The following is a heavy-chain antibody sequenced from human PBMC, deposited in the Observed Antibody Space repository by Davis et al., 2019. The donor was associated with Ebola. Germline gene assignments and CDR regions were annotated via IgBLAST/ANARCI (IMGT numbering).Heavy chain of an antibody. CDR2: ISYDGNPK. V-gene: IGHV3-30-3*01. CDR3: ARDMAFWGEHYTGSPDY. J-gene: IGHJ4*02. CDR1: GFSFGQYD. Sequence: GESLKISCAASGFSFGQYDMHWVRQAPGKGLEWVAVISYDGNPKNYADSVKGRFTISRDNSKNSLYLQMNGLRVEDTAIYYCARDMAFWGEHYTGSPDYWGQGTLVTVSS. D-gene: IGHD3-3*01.